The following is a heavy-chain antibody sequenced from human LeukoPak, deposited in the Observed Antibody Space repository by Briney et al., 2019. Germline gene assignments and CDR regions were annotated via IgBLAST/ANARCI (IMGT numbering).Heavy chain of an antibody. CDR1: GGSFSGYY. D-gene: IGHD5-12*01. V-gene: IGHV4-34*01. CDR2: INHSGST. Sequence: SETLSLTCAVYGGSFSGYYWSWIRQPPGKGLEWIGEINHSGSTNYNPSLKSRVTISVDTSRNQFSLKLSPVTAADTAVYYCAREAPGVVRGYSGPLTVGPKKKAWFDPWGQGTLVTVSS. J-gene: IGHJ5*02. CDR3: AREAPGVVRGYSGPLTVGPKKKAWFDP.